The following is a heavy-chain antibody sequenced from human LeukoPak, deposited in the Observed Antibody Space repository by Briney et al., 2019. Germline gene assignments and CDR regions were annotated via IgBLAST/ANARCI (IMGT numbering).Heavy chain of an antibody. Sequence: SETLSLTCTVSGGSISSGNYYWSWIRQPAGKGLEWIGRIYTSGSTNYNPSLKSRVTISVDTSKNQFSLKLSSVTAADTAVYYCARVPTTRGSYFDYWGQGTLVTVSS. V-gene: IGHV4-61*02. D-gene: IGHD2-2*01. CDR2: IYTSGST. CDR1: GGSISSGNYY. J-gene: IGHJ4*02. CDR3: ARVPTTRGSYFDY.